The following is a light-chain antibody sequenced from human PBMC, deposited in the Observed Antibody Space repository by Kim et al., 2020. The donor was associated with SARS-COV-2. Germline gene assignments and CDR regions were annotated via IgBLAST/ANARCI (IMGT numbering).Light chain of an antibody. CDR1: HGISNY. Sequence: AYVGDRVTITCRASHGISNYLAWFQQNPGKVPKSLIYGASTLQSGVPSRFSGSGSGTDFTLTISSLQPEDIATYYCQQYNSYPITFGGGTKVDIK. CDR2: GAS. J-gene: IGKJ4*01. V-gene: IGKV1-16*01. CDR3: QQYNSYPIT.